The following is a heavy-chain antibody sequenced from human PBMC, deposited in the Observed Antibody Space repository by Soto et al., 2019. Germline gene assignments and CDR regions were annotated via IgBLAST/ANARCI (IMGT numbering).Heavy chain of an antibody. CDR3: AREGGIVGATAADY. CDR2: IYYSGST. Sequence: QVQLQESGPGLVKPSQTLSLTCTVSGGSISSGGYYWSWIRQHPGKGLEWIGYIYYSGSTYYNPSPKSRFTISVDTAKNQFSLKLSSVTAADTAVYYCAREGGIVGATAADYWGQGTLVTVSS. J-gene: IGHJ4*02. V-gene: IGHV4-31*03. CDR1: GGSISSGGYY. D-gene: IGHD1-26*01.